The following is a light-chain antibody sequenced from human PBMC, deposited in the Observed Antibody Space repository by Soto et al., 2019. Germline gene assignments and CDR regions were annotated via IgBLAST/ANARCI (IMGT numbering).Light chain of an antibody. V-gene: IGKV4-1*01. CDR2: CAS. J-gene: IGKJ2*01. CDR3: QQYHSTPPYT. Sequence: DIVMTQSPDSLAVSLGERATINCKSSQSVLYSSNNKNYLAWYQQKPGQPPKLLIYCASTRESGVPDRFSGSGSGTDFTLTISSLQAEDVAVYYCQQYHSTPPYTFGQGTKLEIK. CDR1: QSVLYSSNNKNY.